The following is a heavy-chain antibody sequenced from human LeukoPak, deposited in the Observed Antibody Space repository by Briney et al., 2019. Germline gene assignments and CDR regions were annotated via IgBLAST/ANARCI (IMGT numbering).Heavy chain of an antibody. V-gene: IGHV1-18*04. CDR3: ARRSGSYRNFDY. CDR1: GYTFTGYY. D-gene: IGHD1-26*01. CDR2: ISAYNGNT. J-gene: IGHJ4*02. Sequence: ASVKVSCKASGYTFTGYYMHWVRQAPGQGLEWMGWISAYNGNTNYAQKLQGRVTMTTDTSTSTAYMELRSLRSDDTAVYYCARRSGSYRNFDYWGQGTLVTVSS.